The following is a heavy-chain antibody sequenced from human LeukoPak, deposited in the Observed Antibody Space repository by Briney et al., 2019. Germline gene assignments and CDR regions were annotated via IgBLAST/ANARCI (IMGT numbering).Heavy chain of an antibody. J-gene: IGHJ5*02. Sequence: SETLSLTCTVSGGSISSYNWSWIRQPPGKGLEWIGEINHSGSTNYNPSLKSRVTISVDTSKNQFSLKLSSVTAADTAVYYCARGKRGYCSSTSCPTRRFDPWGQGTLVTVSS. CDR3: ARGKRGYCSSTSCPTRRFDP. D-gene: IGHD2-2*03. CDR2: INHSGST. V-gene: IGHV4-34*01. CDR1: GGSISSYN.